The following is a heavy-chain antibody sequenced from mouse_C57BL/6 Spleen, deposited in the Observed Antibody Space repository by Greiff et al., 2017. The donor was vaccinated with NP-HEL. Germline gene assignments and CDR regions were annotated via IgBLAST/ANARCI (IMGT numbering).Heavy chain of an antibody. J-gene: IGHJ2*01. CDR3: AIWGDGIYYGNLGDY. V-gene: IGHV1-74*01. Sequence: QVQLKQPGAELVKPGASVKVSCKASGYTFTSYWMHWVKQRPGQGLEWIGRIHPSDSDTNYNQKFKGKATLTVDKSSSTAYMQLSSLTSEDSAVYYCAIWGDGIYYGNLGDYWGQGTTLTVSS. D-gene: IGHD2-1*01. CDR1: GYTFTSYW. CDR2: IHPSDSDT.